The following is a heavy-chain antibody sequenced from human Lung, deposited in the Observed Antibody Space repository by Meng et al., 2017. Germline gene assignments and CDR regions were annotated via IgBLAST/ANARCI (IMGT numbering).Heavy chain of an antibody. CDR2: IYNSGST. J-gene: IGHJ2*01. CDR1: GGSISSSNYY. Sequence: QVQLQEWGQGLVKPSQTLAISCTFSGGSISSSNYYWSWIRKTPGKGLEWSGQIYNSGSTYYNPSLKSRITISVDTSKNQFSLKLSSVTAADTAVYYCARGQKGYFDLWGRGTLVTVSS. CDR3: ARGQKGYFDL. V-gene: IGHV4-30-4*01.